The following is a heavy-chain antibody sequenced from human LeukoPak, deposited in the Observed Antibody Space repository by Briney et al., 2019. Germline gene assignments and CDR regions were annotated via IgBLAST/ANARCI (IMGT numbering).Heavy chain of an antibody. CDR2: TYYRSKWYN. CDR3: ARDRVAAAGSTCYFDY. V-gene: IGHV6-1*01. D-gene: IGHD6-13*01. Sequence: SQTLSLTCAISGDSVSSNSPAWNWIRQSPSRGLEWLGRTYYRSKWYNDYAVSVKSRITINPDTSKNQFSLQLNSVTPEDTAVYYCARDRVAAAGSTCYFDYWGQGTLVTVSS. CDR1: GDSVSSNSPA. J-gene: IGHJ4*02.